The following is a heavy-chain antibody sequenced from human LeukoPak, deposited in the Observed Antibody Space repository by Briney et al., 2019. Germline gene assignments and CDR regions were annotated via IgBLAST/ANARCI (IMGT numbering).Heavy chain of an antibody. J-gene: IGHJ3*02. V-gene: IGHV4-59*11. CDR3: ARVYYYDSSGYYDPDLFDI. CDR1: GGSISSHY. Sequence: SETLSLTCTVSGGSISSHYWSWIRQSPGKGLEWIGYIYYSGSTNYNSSLKSRVTISVDTSKNQFSLQLNSVTPEDTAVYYCARVYYYDSSGYYDPDLFDIWGQGTMVTVSS. D-gene: IGHD3-22*01. CDR2: IYYSGST.